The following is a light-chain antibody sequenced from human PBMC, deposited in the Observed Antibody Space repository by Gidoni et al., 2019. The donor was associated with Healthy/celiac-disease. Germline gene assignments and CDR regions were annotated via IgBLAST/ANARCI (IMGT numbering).Light chain of an antibody. CDR3: QQYGSSPE. CDR2: GAS. V-gene: IGKV3-20*01. J-gene: IGKJ2*01. CDR1: QSVSSSY. Sequence: EIVLTQSPGTLSLSPGERATLSCRASQSVSSSYLAWYQQQPGQAPRLLIYGASSRATGIPDRFSGSGSGTDFTLTISRLEPEDFAVYYCQQYGSSPEFGQGTKLEIK.